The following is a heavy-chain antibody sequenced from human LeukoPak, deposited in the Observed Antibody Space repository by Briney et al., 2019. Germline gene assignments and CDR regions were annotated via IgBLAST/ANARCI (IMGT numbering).Heavy chain of an antibody. CDR2: IKDKRQGATR. Sequence: PGGSLRLSCEASGLIFSNAWMTWVRQAPGKGLEWVGRIKDKRQGATRDYAAPVRDRFSISRDDSKNTVYLQINSLKIEDTAVYYCTTWDEKYSFSAHWDDAFAIWGQGTKVTVSS. D-gene: IGHD5/OR15-5a*01. V-gene: IGHV3-15*01. CDR3: TTWDEKYSFSAHWDDAFAI. J-gene: IGHJ3*02. CDR1: GLIFSNAW.